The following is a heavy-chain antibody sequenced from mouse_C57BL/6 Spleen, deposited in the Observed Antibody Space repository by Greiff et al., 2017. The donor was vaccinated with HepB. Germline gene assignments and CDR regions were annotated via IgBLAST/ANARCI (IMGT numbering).Heavy chain of an antibody. CDR1: GFTFSSYG. CDR2: ISSGGSYT. J-gene: IGHJ4*01. V-gene: IGHV5-6*01. Sequence: EVKVVESGGDLVKPGGSLKLSCAASGFTFSSYGMSWVRQTPDKRLEWVATISSGGSYTYYPDSVKGRFTISRDNAKNTLYLQMSSLKSEDTAMYYCARHYGSSYGAMDYWGQGTSVTVSS. CDR3: ARHYGSSYGAMDY. D-gene: IGHD1-1*01.